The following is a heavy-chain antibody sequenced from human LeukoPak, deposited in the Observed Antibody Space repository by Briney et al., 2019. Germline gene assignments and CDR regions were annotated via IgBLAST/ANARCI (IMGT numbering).Heavy chain of an antibody. D-gene: IGHD6-6*01. CDR1: GFPFRDTA. CDR2: ISSEGSNK. Sequence: PGGSLRLSCAASGFPFRDTAMHWARQAPGKGLEWVAVISSEGSNKYYVDSVKGRFTISRDNSNNTLYLQMNSLGAEDTAVYYCARDPSIAARDDDAFDIWGQGTMVTVSS. CDR3: ARDPSIAARDDDAFDI. V-gene: IGHV3-30*04. J-gene: IGHJ3*02.